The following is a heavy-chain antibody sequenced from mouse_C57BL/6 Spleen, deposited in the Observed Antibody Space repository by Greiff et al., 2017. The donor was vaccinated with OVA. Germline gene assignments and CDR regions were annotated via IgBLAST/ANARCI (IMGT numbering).Heavy chain of an antibody. CDR3: ARETTVANFDD. J-gene: IGHJ2*01. CDR2: IYPGDGDT. CDR1: GYAFSSSW. V-gene: IGHV1-82*01. Sequence: QVQLQQSGPELVKPGASVKISCKASGYAFSSSWMNWVKQRPGKGLEWIGRIYPGDGDTNYNGKFKGKATLTADKSSSTAYMQLSSLTSEDSAVYFCARETTVANFDDWGQGTTLTVSS. D-gene: IGHD1-1*01.